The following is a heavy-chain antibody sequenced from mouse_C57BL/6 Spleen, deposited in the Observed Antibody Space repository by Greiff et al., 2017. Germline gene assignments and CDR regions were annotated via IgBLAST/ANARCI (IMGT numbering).Heavy chain of an antibody. D-gene: IGHD3-2*02. V-gene: IGHV5-9-1*02. CDR2: ISSGGDYI. Sequence: DVKLVESGEGLVKPGGSLKLSCAASGFTFSSYAMSWVRQTPEKRLEWVAYISSGGDYIYYADTVKGRFTISIENARNTLYLQMSSLKSDDTAMYYCTRDGSSGHGTWFAYWGQGTLVTVSA. CDR3: TRDGSSGHGTWFAY. CDR1: GFTFSSYA. J-gene: IGHJ3*01.